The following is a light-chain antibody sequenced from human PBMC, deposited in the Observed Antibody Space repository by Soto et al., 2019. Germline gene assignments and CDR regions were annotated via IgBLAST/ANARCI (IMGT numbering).Light chain of an antibody. V-gene: IGKV3-11*01. J-gene: IGKJ4*01. CDR1: QSVSSY. Sequence: EIVLTQSPATLSLSPGEIATLSFRASQSVSSYLTWYQQKPGQAPSLLIYAASNRATGIPARFSGSGSGTDFTLTISSPEPEDSAVYYCQQRSDWPITSGGGTKVDIK. CDR3: QQRSDWPIT. CDR2: AAS.